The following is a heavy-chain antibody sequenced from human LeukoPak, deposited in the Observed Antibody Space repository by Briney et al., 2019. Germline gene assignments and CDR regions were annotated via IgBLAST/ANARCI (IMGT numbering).Heavy chain of an antibody. Sequence: PSETLSLTCTVSGGSISSYYWSWLRQPPGKGLEWLGYIYYSGSTNYNPSLKSRVTISVDTSKNQFSLKLSSVTAADTAVYYCASTQPRLYYDILTGYYPDAFGIWGQGTMVTVSS. V-gene: IGHV4-59*01. CDR3: ASTQPRLYYDILTGYYPDAFGI. CDR2: IYYSGST. J-gene: IGHJ3*02. D-gene: IGHD3-9*01. CDR1: GGSISSYY.